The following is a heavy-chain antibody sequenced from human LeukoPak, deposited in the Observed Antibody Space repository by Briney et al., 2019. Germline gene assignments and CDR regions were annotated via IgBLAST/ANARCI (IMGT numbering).Heavy chain of an antibody. D-gene: IGHD6-13*01. J-gene: IGHJ4*02. CDR3: ARRYSSWSSFDY. CDR1: GGSISSYY. Sequence: PSETLSLTCTVSGGSISSYYWSWIRQPPGKGLECIGYIYYTGTTSYNPSLKSRVTMSVDTSKSQFSLNLGAVTAADTAVYYCARRYSSWSSFDYWGQGTLVTVSS. CDR2: IYYTGTT. V-gene: IGHV4-59*01.